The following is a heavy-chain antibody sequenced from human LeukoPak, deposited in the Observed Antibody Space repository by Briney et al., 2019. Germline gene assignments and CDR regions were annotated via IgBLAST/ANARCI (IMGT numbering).Heavy chain of an antibody. Sequence: GGSPRLSCAASGFTFSDYYMSWIRQAPGKGLEWVSYISSSSSSYTNYADSVKGRFTISRDNAKNSLYLQMNSLRAEDTAVYYCARDGRSGPNWLDPWGQGTLVTVSS. J-gene: IGHJ5*02. CDR3: ARDGRSGPNWLDP. CDR1: GFTFSDYY. CDR2: ISSSSSSYT. V-gene: IGHV3-11*06. D-gene: IGHD7-27*01.